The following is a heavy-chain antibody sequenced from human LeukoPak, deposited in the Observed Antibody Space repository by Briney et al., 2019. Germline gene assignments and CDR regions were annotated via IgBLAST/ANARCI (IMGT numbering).Heavy chain of an antibody. D-gene: IGHD3-10*01. V-gene: IGHV4-4*07. CDR1: DGSISSYY. CDR3: AVNYYGSGSYGRGLYYFDY. Sequence: SETLSLTCTVSDGSISSYYWSWIRQPAGKGLEWIGRIYTSGSTNYNPSLKSRVTMSVDTSKNRFSLKLSSVTAADTAVYYCAVNYYGSGSYGRGLYYFDYWGQGTLVTVSS. J-gene: IGHJ4*02. CDR2: IYTSGST.